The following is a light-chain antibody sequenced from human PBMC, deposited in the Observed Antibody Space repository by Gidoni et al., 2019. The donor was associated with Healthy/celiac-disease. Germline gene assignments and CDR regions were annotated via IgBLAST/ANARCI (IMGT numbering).Light chain of an antibody. Sequence: EIVLTQSPATLSLSPGERATLSCRPSQSVSSYLAWSQQKPGQAPRLLIYDASNRATGTPARVSGSGAGTDFTLTISSLEPEDFAVYYCQQRSNWPPITFGQGTRLEIK. CDR3: QQRSNWPPIT. J-gene: IGKJ5*01. CDR2: DAS. V-gene: IGKV3-11*01. CDR1: QSVSSY.